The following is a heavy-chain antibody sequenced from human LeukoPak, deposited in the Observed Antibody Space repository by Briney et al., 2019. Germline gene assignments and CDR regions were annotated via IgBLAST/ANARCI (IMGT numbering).Heavy chain of an antibody. Sequence: GRSLRLSCAASGFTFRSYGMHWVRQAPGKGLEWVTFIPSDGSNKYYADSVKGRFTISRDNSKNTLYLQMNSLRGEDTAVYYCAKDPVAGAKGGGADFDYWGQGTLVTVSS. J-gene: IGHJ4*02. CDR1: GFTFRSYG. CDR3: AKDPVAGAKGGGADFDY. CDR2: IPSDGSNK. D-gene: IGHD6-19*01. V-gene: IGHV3-30*02.